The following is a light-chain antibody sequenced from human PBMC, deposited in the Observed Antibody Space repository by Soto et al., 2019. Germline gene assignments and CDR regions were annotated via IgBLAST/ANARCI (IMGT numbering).Light chain of an antibody. J-gene: IGKJ1*01. V-gene: IGKV1-5*01. CDR1: QTISSW. CDR3: QQYESYSPWT. CDR2: DAS. Sequence: DIQMTQSPFTLSASVGDRVTITCRASQTISSWLAWYQQIPGKAPKLLIYDASNLESGVPSRFSGSGSGTEFTLTISNLQPDDFATYYCQQYESYSPWTFGQGTKVDIK.